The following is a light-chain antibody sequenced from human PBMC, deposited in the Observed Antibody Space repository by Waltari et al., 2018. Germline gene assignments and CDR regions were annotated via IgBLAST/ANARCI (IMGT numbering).Light chain of an antibody. CDR2: AAS. CDR3: QQYLSLPYT. CDR1: QDIGNY. V-gene: IGKV1-33*01. J-gene: IGKJ2*01. Sequence: DIQMTQSPSSLSASVGDKVTITCQASQDIGNYLNWYQQKPGKAPNLLIHAASNLGGGVPSRFSGRGSGTHFSFTISSLQPGDFATYYCQQYLSLPYTFGQGTILDI.